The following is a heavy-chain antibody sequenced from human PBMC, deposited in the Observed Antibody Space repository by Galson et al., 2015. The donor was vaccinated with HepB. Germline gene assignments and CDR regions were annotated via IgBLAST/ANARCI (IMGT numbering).Heavy chain of an antibody. D-gene: IGHD1-1*01. J-gene: IGHJ6*02. CDR3: ARGGGGQRGGMDV. V-gene: IGHV3-33*01. Sequence: SLRLSCAASGFTFSSYGMHWVRQAPGKGLEWVAVIWYDGSNKYYADSVKGRFTISRDNSKNTLYLQMNSLRAEDTAVYYCARGGGGQRGGMDVWGQGTTVTGSS. CDR2: IWYDGSNK. CDR1: GFTFSSYG.